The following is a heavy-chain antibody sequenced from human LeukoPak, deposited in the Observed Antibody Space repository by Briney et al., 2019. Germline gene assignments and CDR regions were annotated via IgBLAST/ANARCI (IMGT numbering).Heavy chain of an antibody. J-gene: IGHJ3*02. V-gene: IGHV4-39*01. Sequence: TLSLTCTVSGDSTSSSTYYWDWIRQAPGKGLEWIGPIYDSGTTHYNPSLKSRVTISGDTSKNQFSLKLNSVTAADTAIYYCATHRRSGSGGSENAFEIWGQGTMVTVSS. CDR3: ATHRRSGSGGSENAFEI. CDR1: GDSTSSSTYY. D-gene: IGHD5-12*01. CDR2: IYDSGTT.